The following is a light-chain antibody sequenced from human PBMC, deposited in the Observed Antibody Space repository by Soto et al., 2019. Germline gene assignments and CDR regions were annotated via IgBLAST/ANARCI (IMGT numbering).Light chain of an antibody. CDR2: DVP. CDR3: QQYNNWPFS. Sequence: IVMTQSPDSLALSLGERATIHCKSRESVFYSSDKRNYLAWYQQKSGQSPRLLSYDVPIRATGVPARFSATGSETEFTLTISGLQSEDSEVYFCQQYNNWPFSFGQGTRLEIK. V-gene: IGKV4-1*01. J-gene: IGKJ5*01. CDR1: ESVFYSSDKRNY.